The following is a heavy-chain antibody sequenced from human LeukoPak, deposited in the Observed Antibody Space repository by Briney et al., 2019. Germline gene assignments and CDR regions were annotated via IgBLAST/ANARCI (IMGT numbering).Heavy chain of an antibody. V-gene: IGHV1-8*01. CDR3: ARALSNRKGRGYCSSTSCRPTYYFDY. CDR2: MNPNSGNT. J-gene: IGHJ4*02. CDR1: GYTSTSYD. D-gene: IGHD2-2*03. Sequence: ASVKVSCKASGYTSTSYDINWVRQATGQGLEWMGWMNPNSGNTGYAQKFQGRVTMTRNTSISTAYMELSSLRSEDTAVYYCARALSNRKGRGYCSSTSCRPTYYFDYWGQGTLVTVSS.